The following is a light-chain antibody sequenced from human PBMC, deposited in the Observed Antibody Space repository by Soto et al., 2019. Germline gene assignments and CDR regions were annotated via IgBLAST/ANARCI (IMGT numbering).Light chain of an antibody. CDR3: TSYTSNTALV. CDR2: EGS. V-gene: IGLV2-14*02. Sequence: QSALTQPASVSGSPGQSITISCTGTSSDVGSYNLVSWYQQHPGKAPKLMIYEGSKRPSGVSDRFSGSKSGSTASLTISGLQAEDEADYHCTSYTSNTALVFGTGTKLTVL. J-gene: IGLJ1*01. CDR1: SSDVGSYNL.